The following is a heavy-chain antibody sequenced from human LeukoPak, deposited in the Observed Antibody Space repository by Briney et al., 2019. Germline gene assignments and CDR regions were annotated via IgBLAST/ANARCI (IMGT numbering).Heavy chain of an antibody. J-gene: IGHJ4*02. Sequence: SETLSLTCTVSGGSISSGGYYWSWIRQHPGKGLEWIGYIYYSGSTYYNPSLKSRVTISVDTSKNQFSLKLSSVTAADTAVYYCASYMCSSTSCAQSFDYWGQGTLVIVSS. CDR2: IYYSGST. D-gene: IGHD2-2*01. CDR1: GGSISSGGYY. CDR3: ASYMCSSTSCAQSFDY. V-gene: IGHV4-31*03.